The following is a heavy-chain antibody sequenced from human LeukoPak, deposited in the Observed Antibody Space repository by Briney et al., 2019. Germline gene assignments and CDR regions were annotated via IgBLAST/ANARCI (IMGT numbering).Heavy chain of an antibody. CDR2: IHHSGAT. J-gene: IGHJ6*03. CDR1: GHSIINSYY. D-gene: IGHD6-6*01. CDR3: ATASSSSVYYYYYMDV. V-gene: IGHV4-38-2*02. Sequence: SETLSLTCNVSGHSIINSYYWGWIRQPPGKGLEWVGSIHHSGATYYNPSLKSRVTISVDTSKNQFSLKLNSVTAADTAVYYCATASSSSVYYYYYMDVWGKGTTVTVSS.